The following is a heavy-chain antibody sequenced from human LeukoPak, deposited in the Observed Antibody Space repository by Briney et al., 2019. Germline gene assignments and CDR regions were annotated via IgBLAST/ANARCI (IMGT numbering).Heavy chain of an antibody. CDR1: GFTFDDYA. CDR2: ISWNSGSI. J-gene: IGHJ4*02. Sequence: GGSLRLSCAASGFTFDDYAMHWVRQAPGKGLEWVSGISWNSGSIGYADSVKGRFTISRDNAKNSLYLQMNSLRAEDTAVYYCASREWDYWGQGTLVTVSS. CDR3: ASREWDY. D-gene: IGHD3-3*01. V-gene: IGHV3-9*01.